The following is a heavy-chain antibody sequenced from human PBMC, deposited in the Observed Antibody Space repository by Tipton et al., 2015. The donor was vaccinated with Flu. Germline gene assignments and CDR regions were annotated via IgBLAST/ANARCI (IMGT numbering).Heavy chain of an antibody. CDR3: ARIYYYGSGDYYLDS. J-gene: IGHJ4*02. CDR1: GGSISSGSYY. CDR2: IYTTGST. Sequence: TLSLTCTVSGGSISSGSYYWSWIRQPAGKGLEWIGRIYTTGSTNYNPSLKSRVTISADTSKNKFSLELRSVTAADTAVYYCARIYYYGSGDYYLDSWGQGTRVSVSS. V-gene: IGHV4-61*02. D-gene: IGHD3-10*01.